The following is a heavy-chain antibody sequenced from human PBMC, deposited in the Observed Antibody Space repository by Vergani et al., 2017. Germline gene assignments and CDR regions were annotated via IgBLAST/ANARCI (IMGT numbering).Heavy chain of an antibody. CDR3: AGQSRDVFCTNGVCPLGY. J-gene: IGHJ4*02. Sequence: EVQMVESGGGLVKPGGSLRLSCVASGFTFSHYSMNWVRQAPGKGLEWVSSISGNNDDVYYADSVKGRFTISRDNAKNSLYLDMSSLRAEDTAVYYCAGQSRDVFCTNGVCPLGYWGQGALVTVSS. CDR2: ISGNNDDV. V-gene: IGHV3-21*01. CDR1: GFTFSHYS. D-gene: IGHD2-8*01.